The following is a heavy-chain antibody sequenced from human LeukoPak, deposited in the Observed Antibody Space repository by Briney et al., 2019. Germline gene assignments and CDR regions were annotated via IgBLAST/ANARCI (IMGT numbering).Heavy chain of an antibody. J-gene: IGHJ5*02. CDR1: GESFSNYY. D-gene: IGHD3-3*01. CDR3: ARGGLTIFGVVTTTAGRFDP. CDR2: INERGST. V-gene: IGHV4-34*01. Sequence: SETLSLTCGVYGESFSNYYWSWIRQSPGTGLEWIGEINERGSTNYNPSLKSRVSISLDAPKNQFPLKLTSMTAADTALYYCARGGLTIFGVVTTTAGRFDPWGQGTLVTVSS.